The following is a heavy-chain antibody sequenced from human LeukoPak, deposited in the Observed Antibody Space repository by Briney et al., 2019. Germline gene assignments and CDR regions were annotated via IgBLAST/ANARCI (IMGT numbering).Heavy chain of an antibody. CDR3: ASDSSAWGLFDH. D-gene: IGHD2-15*01. CDR1: GFTFDDYA. CDR2: ISWNSGSI. V-gene: IGHV3-9*01. J-gene: IGHJ4*02. Sequence: AGGSLRLSCAASGFTFDDYAMHWVRQAPGKGLEWVSGISWNSGSIGYADSVKGRFTISRDDAKNSLYLQMDSLRVDDTAVYYCASDSSAWGLFDHWGQGVLVTVSS.